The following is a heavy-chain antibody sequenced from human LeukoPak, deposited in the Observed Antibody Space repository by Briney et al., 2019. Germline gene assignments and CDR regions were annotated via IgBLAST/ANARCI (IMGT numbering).Heavy chain of an antibody. CDR3: ARPREEGTAMGLRAVDI. D-gene: IGHD5-18*01. J-gene: IGHJ3*02. Sequence: PGESLKISCKGSGYSFTTYWIGWVRQVPGKGLEWMGIIYPGDSDVRYSPSFQGQVTILADKSISTAYLQWSSLKASDTAMYYCARPREEGTAMGLRAVDIWGQGTMVTVSS. V-gene: IGHV5-51*01. CDR2: IYPGDSDV. CDR1: GYSFTTYW.